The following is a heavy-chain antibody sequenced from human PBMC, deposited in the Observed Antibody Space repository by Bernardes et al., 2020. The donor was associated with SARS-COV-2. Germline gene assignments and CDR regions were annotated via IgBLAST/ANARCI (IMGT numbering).Heavy chain of an antibody. CDR3: ARQGTTVTTGSPIRPFDI. V-gene: IGHV4-39*01. CDR2: IYYSGST. Sequence: SETLSLTCTVSGGSISSRSYYWGWIRQPPGKGLEWIGSIYYSGSTYYNPSLKSRVTISVDTSKNQFSLKLTSVTAADTAVYYCARQGTTVTTGSPIRPFDIWGQGTMVTVSS. J-gene: IGHJ3*02. CDR1: GGSISSRSYY. D-gene: IGHD4-4*01.